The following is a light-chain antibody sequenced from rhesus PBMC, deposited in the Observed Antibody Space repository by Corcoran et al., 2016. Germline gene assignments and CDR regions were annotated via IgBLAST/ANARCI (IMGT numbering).Light chain of an antibody. CDR1: QSLLHSNRNTY. J-gene: IGKJ1*01. V-gene: IGKV2S2*01. CDR2: KVT. Sequence: DIVMTQTPLSLPVTPGEPASISCRSSQSLLHSNRNTYLDWYLQKPGQSPRLLIYKVTTRESGVPDRFSGRGSGTDFTLKLSRVGPEDVGVYYCMQSTKDPRTFGQGTKVEIK. CDR3: MQSTKDPRT.